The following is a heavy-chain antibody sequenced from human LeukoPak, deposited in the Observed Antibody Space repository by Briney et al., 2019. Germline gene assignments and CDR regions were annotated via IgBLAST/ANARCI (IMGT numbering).Heavy chain of an antibody. CDR2: ISTGSTYI. CDR3: AKDGGLWVSAHWGDS. V-gene: IGHV3-21*01. CDR1: GFTFSSNS. D-gene: IGHD7-27*01. Sequence: GGSLRLSCAASGFTFSSNSMNWVRQAPGERLEWVSSISTGSTYIYYADSVKGRFTISRDDAKNSLFLQMNSLRAEDTAVYYCAKDGGLWVSAHWGDSWGRGTLVTVSS. J-gene: IGHJ4*02.